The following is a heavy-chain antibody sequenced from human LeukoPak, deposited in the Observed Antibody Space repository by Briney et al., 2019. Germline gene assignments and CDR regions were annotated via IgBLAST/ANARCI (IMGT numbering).Heavy chain of an antibody. V-gene: IGHV3-15*05. D-gene: IGHD3-10*01. J-gene: IGHJ4*02. Sequence: GGSLRLSCAASGFTFSNAWMSWVRQAPGKGLEWVGRIKSKTDGGTTDYAAPVKGRFTISRDDAKNTLYLQMNSLRAEDTAVYYCARDRGSGSTPYDYWGQGTLVTVSS. CDR2: IKSKTDGGTT. CDR1: GFTFSNAW. CDR3: ARDRGSGSTPYDY.